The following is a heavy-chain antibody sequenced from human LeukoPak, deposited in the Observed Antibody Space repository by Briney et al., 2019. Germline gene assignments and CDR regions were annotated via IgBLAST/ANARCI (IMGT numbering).Heavy chain of an antibody. Sequence: PGGSLRLSCPASGFTFNAYSMGWVRQAPGKGLEWVSIISRASESIFYADSVKGRFTISRDNAKNSLYLQMNGLRAEDTAAYYCMRGATDTTRWFDPWGQGTLVTVSS. CDR2: ISRASESI. V-gene: IGHV3-21*01. CDR1: GFTFNAYS. D-gene: IGHD1-7*01. CDR3: MRGATDTTRWFDP. J-gene: IGHJ5*02.